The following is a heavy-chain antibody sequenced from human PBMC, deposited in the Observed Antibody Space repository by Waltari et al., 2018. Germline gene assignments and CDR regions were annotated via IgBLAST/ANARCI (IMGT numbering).Heavy chain of an antibody. J-gene: IGHJ5*02. CDR1: GGSFSGYY. CDR2: INHSGRT. D-gene: IGHD3-3*01. V-gene: IGHV4-34*01. Sequence: QVQLQQWGAGLLKPSETLSLTCAVYGGSFSGYYWSWIRQPPGKGLEWIGEINHSGRTNYNPSLKSRVTISVDTSKNQFSLKLSSVTAADTAVYYCARNYDFWSGRSWFDPWGQGTLVTVSS. CDR3: ARNYDFWSGRSWFDP.